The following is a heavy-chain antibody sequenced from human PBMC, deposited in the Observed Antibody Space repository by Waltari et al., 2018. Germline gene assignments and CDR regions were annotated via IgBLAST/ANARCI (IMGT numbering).Heavy chain of an antibody. V-gene: IGHV3-23*01. D-gene: IGHD6-13*01. J-gene: IGHJ4*02. Sequence: EVQLLESGGGLVQPGGSLRLSCAASGFTFISYAITWVRQAPGKGLECVSSISGPALTTFYADSVKGRFSVSRDNSKNTLYLQINGLRADDTAVYYCAKAGGIAAAEFQFDFWGRGTLVTVSS. CDR1: GFTFISYA. CDR3: AKAGGIAAAEFQFDF. CDR2: ISGPALTT.